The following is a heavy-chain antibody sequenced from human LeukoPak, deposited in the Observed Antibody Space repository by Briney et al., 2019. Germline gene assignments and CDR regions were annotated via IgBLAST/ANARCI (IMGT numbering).Heavy chain of an antibody. CDR2: IYTSGRT. CDR1: GGSISSGSYS. J-gene: IGHJ6*03. V-gene: IGHV4-61*02. D-gene: IGHD6-13*01. CDR3: ARTPRRQLVRYYYYYMDV. Sequence: SETLSLTCTVSGGSISSGSYSWTWIRQPAGKGLEYSGRIYTSGRTNYNPSLKSRVTISVDTSKNQFSLKLSSVTAADTAVYYCARTPRRQLVRYYYYYMDVWGKGTTVTISS.